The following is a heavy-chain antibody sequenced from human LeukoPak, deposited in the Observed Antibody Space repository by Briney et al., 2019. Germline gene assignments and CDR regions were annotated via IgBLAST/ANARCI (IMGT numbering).Heavy chain of an antibody. CDR2: IYYSGST. CDR3: ARGGNYYDSSGYYYFDY. CDR1: GGSISSYY. D-gene: IGHD3-22*01. Sequence: SETLSLTCTVSGGSISSYYWSWIRQPPGKGLGWIGYIYYSGSTNYNPSLKSRVTISVDTSKNQFSLKLSSVTAADTAVYYCARGGNYYDSSGYYYFDYWGQGTLVTVSS. J-gene: IGHJ4*02. V-gene: IGHV4-59*01.